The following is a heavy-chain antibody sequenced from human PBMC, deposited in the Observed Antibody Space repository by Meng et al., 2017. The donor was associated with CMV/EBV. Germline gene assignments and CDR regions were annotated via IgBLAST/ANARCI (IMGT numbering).Heavy chain of an antibody. CDR1: GFTFSSYA. V-gene: IGHV3-21*01. Sequence: GASLKISCAASGFTFSSYAMSWVRQAPGKGLEWVSSISSSGTYIYYADSVKGRFTICRDNAQNSLYLQMNSLSAADTAVYYCARDVSPRSSAYFAIYYFYALDVWGQGTTVTVSS. D-gene: IGHD2-21*01. J-gene: IGHJ6*02. CDR3: ARDVSPRSSAYFAIYYFYALDV. CDR2: ISSSGTYI.